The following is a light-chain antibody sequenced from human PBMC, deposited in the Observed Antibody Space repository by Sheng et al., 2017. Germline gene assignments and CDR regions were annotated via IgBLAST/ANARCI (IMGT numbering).Light chain of an antibody. CDR3: QQYGSSPVT. V-gene: IGKV3-11*01. J-gene: IGKJ4*01. CDR1: QSISFY. CDR2: HAS. Sequence: EIVLTQSPATLSLSPGERATLSCTASQSISFYLAWYQQKPGQAPRLLIYHASSRATGIPDRFSGGGSGTDFTLTITSLEAEDFAVYYCQQYGSSPVTFGGGTKVEIK.